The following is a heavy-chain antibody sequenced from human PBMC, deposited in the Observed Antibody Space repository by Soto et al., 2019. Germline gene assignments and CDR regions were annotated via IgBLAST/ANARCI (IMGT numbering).Heavy chain of an antibody. CDR2: IRSKANSYAT. D-gene: IGHD2-15*01. Sequence: EVQLVESGGGLVQPGGSLKLSCAASGFTFSGSAMHWVRQASGKGLEWVGRIRSKANSYATAYAASVKGRFTISRDDSKNTAYLQMNSLKTEDTAVYYCTRHRDYCSGGSCYTPDFDYWGQGTRVTVSS. CDR3: TRHRDYCSGGSCYTPDFDY. J-gene: IGHJ4*02. V-gene: IGHV3-73*02. CDR1: GFTFSGSA.